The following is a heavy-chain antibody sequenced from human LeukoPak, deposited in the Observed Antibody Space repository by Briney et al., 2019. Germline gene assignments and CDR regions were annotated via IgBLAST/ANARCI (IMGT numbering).Heavy chain of an antibody. CDR3: ARGRRYCSSTSCSTPIGY. V-gene: IGHV1-8*03. D-gene: IGHD2-2*02. J-gene: IGHJ4*02. CDR2: GNT. Sequence: GNTGYAQKFQGRVTVTRDTSISTAYMELSSLRSEDTAVYYCARGRRYCSSTSCSTPIGYWGQGTLVTVSS.